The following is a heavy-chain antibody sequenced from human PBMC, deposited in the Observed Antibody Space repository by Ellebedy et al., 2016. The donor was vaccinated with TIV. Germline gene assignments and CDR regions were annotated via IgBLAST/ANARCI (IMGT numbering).Heavy chain of an antibody. Sequence: GESLKISCSASGFIFSSYAMHWVRQAPGKGLEYVSAINSNGGSTYYADSVKGRFTISRDNSKNTLYLQMNSLRAEDTAVYYCAKVHDPYYYDSSGHDYYFDYWGQGTLVTVSS. CDR1: GFIFSSYA. CDR2: INSNGGST. CDR3: AKVHDPYYYDSSGHDYYFDY. V-gene: IGHV3-64*04. D-gene: IGHD3-22*01. J-gene: IGHJ4*02.